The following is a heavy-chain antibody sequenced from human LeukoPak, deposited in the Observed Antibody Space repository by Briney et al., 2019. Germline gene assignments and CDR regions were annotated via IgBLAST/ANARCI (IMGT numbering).Heavy chain of an antibody. CDR2: IRYDGSNK. CDR1: GFTFNLYG. J-gene: IGHJ4*02. V-gene: IGHV3-30*02. CDR3: AKIYDILPWCPEW. D-gene: IGHD3-9*01. Sequence: GGSLRLSCVASGFTFNLYGMHWVRQAPGKGPEWVAFIRYDGSNKYYADSVKGRFTISRDNSKNTLYLQVNSLRAEDTAVYYCAKIYDILPWCPEWWGQGTLVTVSS.